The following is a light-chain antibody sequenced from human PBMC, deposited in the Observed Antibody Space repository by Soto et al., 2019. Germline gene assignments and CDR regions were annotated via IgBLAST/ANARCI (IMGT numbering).Light chain of an antibody. J-gene: IGKJ3*01. CDR1: QSFSSSY. CDR2: RAS. Sequence: EIVLTQSPGTLSLSPGERATLSCRASQSFSSSYLAWYQQKPGQAPRLLIYRASSRATGIPDRFSGSGSGTDFPLTISSLEPEDFAVYYCQHYGSALFTFGPGTKVDVK. V-gene: IGKV3-20*01. CDR3: QHYGSALFT.